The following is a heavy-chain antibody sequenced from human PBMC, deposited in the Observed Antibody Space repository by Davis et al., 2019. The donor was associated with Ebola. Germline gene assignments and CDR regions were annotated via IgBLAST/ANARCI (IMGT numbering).Heavy chain of an antibody. CDR1: GGTFSSYA. V-gene: IGHV1-69*13. CDR2: IIPIFGTA. Sequence: SVKVSCKASGGTFSSYAISWVRQAPGQGLEWMGGIIPIFGTANYAQKFQGRVTITADESTSTAYMELSSLRSEDTAVYYCARDGIDDYGARYYFDYWGQGTLVTVSS. J-gene: IGHJ4*02. D-gene: IGHD4-17*01. CDR3: ARDGIDDYGARYYFDY.